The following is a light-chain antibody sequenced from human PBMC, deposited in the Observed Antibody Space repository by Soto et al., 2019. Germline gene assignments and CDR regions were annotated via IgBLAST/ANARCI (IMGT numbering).Light chain of an antibody. CDR3: QSYDSRLTAYV. CDR1: TSNIGAGYD. V-gene: IGLV1-40*01. Sequence: QSVLTQPPSVSGAPGQRVTISCTGSTSNIGAGYDVHWYQQVPGTTPKLLIYANNNRPSGVPDRFSASKSGTSASLAITGLQTEDEAQYYCQSYDSRLTAYVFGTGTKVTVL. J-gene: IGLJ1*01. CDR2: ANN.